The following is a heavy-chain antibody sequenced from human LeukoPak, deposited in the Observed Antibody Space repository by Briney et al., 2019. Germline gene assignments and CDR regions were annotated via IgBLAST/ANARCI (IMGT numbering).Heavy chain of an antibody. CDR1: GFTFSSYW. CDR3: ARESGIAAALDL. V-gene: IGHV3-74*01. Sequence: GGSLRLSCAASGFTFSSYWMHWVRRAPGKGLVWVSRINTDGSSTSYADSVKGRFTISRDNTKNTLYLQMNSLRAEDTAVYYCARESGIAAALDLWGQGTLVTVSS. CDR2: INTDGSST. J-gene: IGHJ5*02. D-gene: IGHD6-13*01.